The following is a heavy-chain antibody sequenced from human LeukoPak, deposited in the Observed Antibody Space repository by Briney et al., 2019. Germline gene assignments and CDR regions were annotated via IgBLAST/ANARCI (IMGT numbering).Heavy chain of an antibody. J-gene: IGHJ4*02. CDR1: GYNFTGHY. Sequence: GASVKVSCKASGYNFTGHYMHWVRQAPGQWLEWMGWINPNTGGTNYAQKFQGRVTMTRDTSISTAYMELSRLRSDDTAVYYCARELSVRWLRLLGYWGQGTLVTVSS. V-gene: IGHV1-2*02. CDR2: INPNTGGT. D-gene: IGHD5-12*01. CDR3: ARELSVRWLRLLGY.